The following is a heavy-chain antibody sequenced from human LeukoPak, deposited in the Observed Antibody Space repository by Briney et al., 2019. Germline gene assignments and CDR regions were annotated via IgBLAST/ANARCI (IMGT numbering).Heavy chain of an antibody. J-gene: IGHJ6*03. Sequence: SETLSLTCTVSGGSISSYYWSWIRQPPGKGLEWIGYIYYSGSTNYNPSLKSRVTISVDTSKNQFSLKLSSVTAADTAVYYCARLLWFGELRYYYYMDVWGKGTTVTVSS. CDR3: ARLLWFGELRYYYYMDV. D-gene: IGHD3-10*01. V-gene: IGHV4-59*08. CDR1: GGSISSYY. CDR2: IYYSGST.